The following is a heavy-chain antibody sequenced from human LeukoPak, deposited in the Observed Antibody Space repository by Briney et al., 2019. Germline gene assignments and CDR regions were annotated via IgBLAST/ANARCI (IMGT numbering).Heavy chain of an antibody. Sequence: SETLSLTCTVSGGSTSNYFCTELRQSAGKGLEWIGRIHTSGSTNYNPSLKSRVSMSVDTSKNQFSLKLSSVTAADTAVYYCARDPEGHGYYFDYWGQGALVTVSS. V-gene: IGHV4-4*07. CDR3: ARDPEGHGYYFDY. J-gene: IGHJ4*02. D-gene: IGHD3-3*01. CDR1: GGSTSNYF. CDR2: IHTSGST.